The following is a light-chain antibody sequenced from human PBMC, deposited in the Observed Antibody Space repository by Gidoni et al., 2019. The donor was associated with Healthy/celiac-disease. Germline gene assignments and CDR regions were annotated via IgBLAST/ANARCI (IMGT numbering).Light chain of an antibody. J-gene: IGLJ2*01. CDR3: QAWDSSTVV. CDR2: QDS. V-gene: IGLV3-1*01. Sequence: SYELTQQPSVSLSPGQTASITCSGDKLGDKYACWYQQKPGQSPVLVIYQDSKRPSGTPERFSGSHSGNTATLTISGTQAMDEADYYCQAWDSSTVVFGGGTKLTV. CDR1: KLGDKY.